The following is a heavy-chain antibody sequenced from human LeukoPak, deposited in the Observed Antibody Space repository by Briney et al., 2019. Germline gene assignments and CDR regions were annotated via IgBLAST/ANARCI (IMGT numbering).Heavy chain of an antibody. CDR1: GGSISSYY. V-gene: IGHV4-59*01. Sequence: SETLSLTCTVSGGSISSYYWSWIRQPPGKGLEWIGYIYYSGSTNYNPSLKSRVTISVDTSKNQFSLKLSSVTAADTAVHYCARAQVLYDSSGYYYGYWYFDLWGRGTLVTVSS. CDR3: ARAQVLYDSSGYYYGYWYFDL. D-gene: IGHD3-22*01. CDR2: IYYSGST. J-gene: IGHJ2*01.